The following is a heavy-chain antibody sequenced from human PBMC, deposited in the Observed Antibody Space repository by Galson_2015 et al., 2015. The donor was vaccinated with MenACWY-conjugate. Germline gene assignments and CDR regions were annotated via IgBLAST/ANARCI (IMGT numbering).Heavy chain of an antibody. Sequence: SLRLSCAASGFTFSSFWMSWVRQAPGKGLECVANIKQDGSEKYYVDSVKGRFTISRDNAQNSLYLQINSLRAEDTAVYYCARSSVTFDSSGYYYVLGGQGTQVTVSS. CDR1: GFTFSSFW. J-gene: IGHJ4*02. CDR2: IKQDGSEK. D-gene: IGHD3-22*01. CDR3: ARSSVTFDSSGYYYVL. V-gene: IGHV3-7*03.